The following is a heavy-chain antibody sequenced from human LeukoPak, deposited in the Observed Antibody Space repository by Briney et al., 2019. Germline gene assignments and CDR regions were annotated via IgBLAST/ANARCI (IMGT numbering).Heavy chain of an antibody. D-gene: IGHD3-10*01. CDR1: GFTFSRYR. J-gene: IGHJ4*02. Sequence: GGSLRLSCAASGFTFSRYRMHWARQAPGKGLGWVSRIFSDGSNTVYADSVKGRFTISRDNAKNTLYLQMNSLRAEDTAVYYCASETYYYGSGSYYKGQFWGQGTLVTVSS. CDR2: IFSDGSNT. CDR3: ASETYYYGSGSYYKGQF. V-gene: IGHV3-74*01.